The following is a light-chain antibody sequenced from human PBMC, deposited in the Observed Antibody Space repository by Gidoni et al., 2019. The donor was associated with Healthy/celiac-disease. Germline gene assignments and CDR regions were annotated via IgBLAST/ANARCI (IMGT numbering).Light chain of an antibody. J-gene: IGKJ3*01. CDR2: DAS. CDR1: QSVSSY. V-gene: IGKV3-11*01. CDR3: QQRSNWPGVT. Sequence: EIVLTQSPDTLSLSPGERATLSCRASQSVSSYLAGYQQKPGQAPRLLIYDASNRATGIPARFSGSGSGTDFTLTISSLEPEDFEVYYCQQRSNWPGVTFGPGIKVDIK.